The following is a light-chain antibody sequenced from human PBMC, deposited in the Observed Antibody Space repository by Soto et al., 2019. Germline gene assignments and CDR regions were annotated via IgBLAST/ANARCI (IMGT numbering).Light chain of an antibody. CDR2: TAS. Sequence: AIRMTQSPSSFSASTGDRVTITCRASQGISSHLAWYQVKPGKAPRLLIYTASYLESGVPSRFSGSGSGTDXTLXXSXLQSEDFAXXXXQQYFSYPLTFGGGTKVEIK. CDR3: QQYFSYPLT. CDR1: QGISSH. V-gene: IGKV1-8*01. J-gene: IGKJ4*01.